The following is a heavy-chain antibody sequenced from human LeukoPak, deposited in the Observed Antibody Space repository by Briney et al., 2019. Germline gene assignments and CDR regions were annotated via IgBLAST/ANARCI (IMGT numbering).Heavy chain of an antibody. CDR1: GGSISSYY. CDR2: IYYSGST. Sequence: SETLSLTCTVSGGSISSYYWSWIRQPPGKGLEWIGYIYYSGSTNYNPSLKSRVTISVDTSKNQFSLKLSSVTAADTAVYYCARGDLLYSSSWSWFDPWGQGILVTVSS. CDR3: ARGDLLYSSSWSWFDP. J-gene: IGHJ5*02. V-gene: IGHV4-59*01. D-gene: IGHD6-13*01.